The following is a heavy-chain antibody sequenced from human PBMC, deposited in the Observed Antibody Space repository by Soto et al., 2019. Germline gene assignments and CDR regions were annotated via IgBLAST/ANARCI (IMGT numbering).Heavy chain of an antibody. V-gene: IGHV1-18*01. D-gene: IGHD3-16*01. CDR2: ISPYTGNT. CDR3: VMVDNYVTPTPQDV. Sequence: QVQPVQSGDEVKKPGASVKVSCKASGYIFVNYGIGWVRQAPGQGLEWMGWISPYTGNTHSATKVQGRLTMSTDTSTSTAYMDLGSLTSDDTAVYYCVMVDNYVTPTPQDVWGQGTTVTVSS. J-gene: IGHJ6*02. CDR1: GYIFVNYG.